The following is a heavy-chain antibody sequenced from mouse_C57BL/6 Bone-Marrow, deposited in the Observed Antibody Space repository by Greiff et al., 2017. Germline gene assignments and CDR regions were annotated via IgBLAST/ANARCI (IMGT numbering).Heavy chain of an antibody. V-gene: IGHV14-4*01. CDR2: IDPENGDT. Sequence: VQLKESGAELVRPGASVKLSCTASGFNIKADYMHWVKQRPEQGLEWIGWIDPENGDTEYASKFQGKATITADTSSNTAYLQLSSLTSEDTAVYYCTTGFYWYFDVWGTGTTVTVSS. CDR1: GFNIKADY. J-gene: IGHJ1*03. CDR3: TTGFYWYFDV.